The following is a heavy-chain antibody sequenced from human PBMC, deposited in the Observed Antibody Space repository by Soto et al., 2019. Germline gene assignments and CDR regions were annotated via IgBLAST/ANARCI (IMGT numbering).Heavy chain of an antibody. CDR3: ARAPPVYTSGWFWWFDP. J-gene: IGHJ5*02. V-gene: IGHV1-2*04. CDR1: GYTFTDYY. D-gene: IGHD6-19*01. Sequence: ASVKVSCKASGYTFTDYYIHWVRQAPGQGLEWMGWINPKSGDTTYAQKFQAWVTMTRDTSINTAYLELGSLGPDDTAMFYCARAPPVYTSGWFWWFDPSGQGSLVTVSS. CDR2: INPKSGDT.